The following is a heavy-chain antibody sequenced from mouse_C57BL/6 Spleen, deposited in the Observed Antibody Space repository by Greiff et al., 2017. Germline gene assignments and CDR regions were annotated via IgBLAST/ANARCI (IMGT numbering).Heavy chain of an antibody. V-gene: IGHV1-74*01. J-gene: IGHJ3*01. Sequence: VQLQQPGAELVKPGASVKVSCTASGYTFTSYWMHWVKQRPGQGLEWIGRIHPSDSATTYNQKFKGKATLTVDQSSSTAYMQLSSLTSEDSAVYYCAIDYDYGSWFAYWGQGTLVTVSA. D-gene: IGHD2-4*01. CDR1: GYTFTSYW. CDR3: AIDYDYGSWFAY. CDR2: IHPSDSAT.